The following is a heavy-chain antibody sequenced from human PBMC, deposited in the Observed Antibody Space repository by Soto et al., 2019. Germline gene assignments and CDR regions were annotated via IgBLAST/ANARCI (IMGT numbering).Heavy chain of an antibody. J-gene: IGHJ4*02. V-gene: IGHV3-23*01. CDR1: GFTFSSYA. Sequence: GGSVRLSCAASGFTFSSYAMSWVRQAPGKGLEWVSAISGSGGSTYYADSVKGRFTISRDNSKNTLYLQMNSLRAEDTAVYYCAKVASGAGTGNIDYWGQGTLVTVSS. CDR2: ISGSGGST. CDR3: AKVASGAGTGNIDY. D-gene: IGHD6-19*01.